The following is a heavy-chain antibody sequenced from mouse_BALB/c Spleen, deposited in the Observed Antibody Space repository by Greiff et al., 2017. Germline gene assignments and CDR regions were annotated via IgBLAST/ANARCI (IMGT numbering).Heavy chain of an antibody. Sequence: VQRVESGAELAKPGASVKMSCKASGYTFTSYWMHWVKQRPGQGLEWIGYINPSTGYTEYNQKFKDKATLTADKSSSTAYMQLSSLTSEDSAVYYCARYDGYSYWYFDVWGAGTTVTVSS. CDR1: GYTFTSYW. V-gene: IGHV1-7*01. D-gene: IGHD2-3*01. CDR2: INPSTGYT. CDR3: ARYDGYSYWYFDV. J-gene: IGHJ1*01.